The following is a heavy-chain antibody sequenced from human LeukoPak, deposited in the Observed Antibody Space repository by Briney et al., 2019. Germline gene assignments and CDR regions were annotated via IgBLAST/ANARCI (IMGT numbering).Heavy chain of an antibody. CDR2: INPNSGGT. V-gene: IGHV1-2*02. Sequence: ASVKVSCKASGYTFTGYYMHWVRQAPGQGLEWMGWINPNSGGTNYAQKFQGGVTMTRDTSISTAYMELSSLRSDDTAVYYCAREDYFGSESFSNWFDPWGQGTLVTVSS. CDR1: GYTFTGYY. J-gene: IGHJ5*02. D-gene: IGHD3-10*01. CDR3: AREDYFGSESFSNWFDP.